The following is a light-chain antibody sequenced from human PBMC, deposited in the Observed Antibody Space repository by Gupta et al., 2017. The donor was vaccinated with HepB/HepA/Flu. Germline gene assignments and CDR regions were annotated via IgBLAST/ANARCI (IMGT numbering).Light chain of an antibody. Sequence: QDGLPQPPSVSKAFRQIAAITCNGHSNHVGNQGEAWPQQQQGHPPKLLSYSKNKQPSGISGRFSASRSGNTASLTIAGLQPEDGACYYCSAWDSSLSAWVFGGGTKVTVL. CDR2: SKN. V-gene: IGLV10-54*04. CDR1: SNHVGNQG. J-gene: IGLJ3*02. CDR3: SAWDSSLSAWV.